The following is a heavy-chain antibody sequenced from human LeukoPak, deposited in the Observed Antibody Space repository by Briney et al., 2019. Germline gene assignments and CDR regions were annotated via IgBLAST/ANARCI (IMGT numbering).Heavy chain of an antibody. CDR3: ARSLITTFKDRLSIDY. J-gene: IGHJ4*02. V-gene: IGHV1-2*06. D-gene: IGHD3-22*01. CDR1: GYTFTGYY. CDR2: INPNSGGT. Sequence: ALVKVSCKASGYTFTGYYMHWVRQAPGQGLEWMGRINPNSGGTNYAQKFQGMVTMTRDTSISTAYMELSRLRSDDTAVYYCARSLITTFKDRLSIDYWGQGTLVTVSS.